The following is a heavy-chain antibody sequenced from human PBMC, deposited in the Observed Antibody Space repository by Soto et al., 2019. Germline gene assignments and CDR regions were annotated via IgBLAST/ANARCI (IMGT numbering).Heavy chain of an antibody. V-gene: IGHV3-30*18. CDR3: AKAYSSDYSPLDF. D-gene: IGHD3-22*01. CDR1: GFTFSSYG. CDR2: ISYDGANK. Sequence: LRLSCAASGFTFSSYGRHWVRQAPGKGLEWVAVISYDGANKYYADSVKGRFTISRDNSNNTLCLQMDSLRPEDTAIYYCAKAYSSDYSPLDFCGQGIVVTVSS. J-gene: IGHJ4*02.